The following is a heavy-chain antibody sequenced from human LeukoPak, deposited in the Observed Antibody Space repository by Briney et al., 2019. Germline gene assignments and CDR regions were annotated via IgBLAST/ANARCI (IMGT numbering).Heavy chain of an antibody. Sequence: PSETLSLTCTVSGGSISSGSYYWSWIRQPAGKGLEWIGRIYTSGSTNYNPSLKSRVTISVDTPKNQFSLKLTSVTASDSAVYYCASSNWLRDADFDSWGQGTLVTVSS. V-gene: IGHV4-61*02. CDR3: ASSNWLRDADFDS. D-gene: IGHD6-13*01. CDR1: GGSISSGSYY. CDR2: IYTSGST. J-gene: IGHJ4*02.